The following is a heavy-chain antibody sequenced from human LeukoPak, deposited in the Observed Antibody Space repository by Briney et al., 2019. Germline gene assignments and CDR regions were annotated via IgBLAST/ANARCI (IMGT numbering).Heavy chain of an antibody. J-gene: IGHJ4*02. CDR3: AKAIHSSSSGVVDY. CDR1: GFTFSSYG. CDR2: IRYDGSNK. V-gene: IGHV3-30*02. Sequence: GGSLRLSCAAAGFTFSSYGMHWVRQAPGKGREWVTFIRYDGSNKYYAESVKGRFTISRDNSKNTLYLQMSNLRAEDTAVYYCAKAIHSSSSGVVDYWGQGTLVTVSS. D-gene: IGHD6-6*01.